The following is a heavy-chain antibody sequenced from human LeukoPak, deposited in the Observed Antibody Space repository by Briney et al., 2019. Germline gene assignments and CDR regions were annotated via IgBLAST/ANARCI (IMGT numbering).Heavy chain of an antibody. Sequence: GGSLRLSCAASGFTFSSYAMSWVRQAPGKVLEWVSAISGSGGSTYYADSVKGRFTISRDNSKNTLYLQMNSLRAEDTAVYYCAKGDCSSTSCYPYYFDYWGQGTLVTVSS. D-gene: IGHD2-2*01. CDR2: ISGSGGST. CDR3: AKGDCSSTSCYPYYFDY. V-gene: IGHV3-23*01. CDR1: GFTFSSYA. J-gene: IGHJ4*02.